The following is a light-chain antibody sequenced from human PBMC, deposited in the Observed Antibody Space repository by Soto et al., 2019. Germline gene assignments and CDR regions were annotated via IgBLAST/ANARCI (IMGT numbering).Light chain of an antibody. Sequence: EILMTQSPATLSVSPGERATLSCRASQSVDGNLAWYQQKPGQAPRLLIYGASTRATGISARFSGSGSGTEFTLTISSLQSEDFRVYYCQQYNNWWTFGQGTKLDIK. CDR1: QSVDGN. V-gene: IGKV3-15*01. CDR3: QQYNNWWT. J-gene: IGKJ1*01. CDR2: GAS.